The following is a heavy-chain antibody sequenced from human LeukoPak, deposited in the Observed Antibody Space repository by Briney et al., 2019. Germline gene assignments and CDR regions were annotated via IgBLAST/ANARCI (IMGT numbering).Heavy chain of an antibody. Sequence: SETLSLTCAVYGGSFSGYYWTWIRQPPGKGLEWIGEINHSGSTNYNPSLKSRVTISVDTSKSQFSLKLSSVTAADTVIYSCARMGLQFVESVKYSWSEPMGHGTLVTVSS. D-gene: IGHD5-24*01. CDR2: INHSGST. CDR1: GGSFSGYY. CDR3: ARMGLQFVESVKYSWSEP. J-gene: IGHJ5*02. V-gene: IGHV4-34*01.